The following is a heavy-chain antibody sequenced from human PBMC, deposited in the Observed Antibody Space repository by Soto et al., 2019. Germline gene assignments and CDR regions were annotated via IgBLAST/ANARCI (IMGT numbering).Heavy chain of an antibody. CDR2: IYSSGNT. CDR3: ARAPPGWEGGVDY. D-gene: IGHD3-16*01. J-gene: IGHJ4*02. CDR1: GFTVRNNY. V-gene: IGHV3-53*01. Sequence: ESGGGLIQPGGSLRLSCAASGFTVRNNYMSWVRQAPGKGLEWVSVIYSSGNTYYADSVKGRFIISKDNSNNTLYLQMNSLGDEDTAVYYCARAPPGWEGGVDYWGQGTLVTVSS.